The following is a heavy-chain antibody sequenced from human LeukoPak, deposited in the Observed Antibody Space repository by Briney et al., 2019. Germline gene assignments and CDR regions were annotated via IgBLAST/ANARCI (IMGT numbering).Heavy chain of an antibody. D-gene: IGHD1-26*01. J-gene: IGHJ4*02. CDR1: GFTFSSYG. V-gene: IGHV3-33*01. CDR3: ASVVGATSAPY. Sequence: GGSLRLSCAASGFTFSSYGMHWVRQAPGKGLEWVAVIWYDGSNKYYADSVKGRFTISRDNSKNTLYLQMNSLRAEDTAVYYCASVVGATSAPYWGQGTLVTVS. CDR2: IWYDGSNK.